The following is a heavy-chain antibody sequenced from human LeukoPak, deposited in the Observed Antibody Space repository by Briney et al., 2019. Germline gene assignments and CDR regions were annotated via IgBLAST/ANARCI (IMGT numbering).Heavy chain of an antibody. CDR1: GYSSTSYW. J-gene: IGHJ6*02. Sequence: AESLRISCKGSGYSSTSYWISCVRPMSGKRLEWMGRIYPSDSYTNYTPSLQGHVTISADKSISTAYLQWSTLQPSDTAMYYCARHYYDMLTGYLYYYYGMDVWGQGTTVTVSS. D-gene: IGHD3-9*01. CDR3: ARHYYDMLTGYLYYYYGMDV. V-gene: IGHV5-10-1*01. CDR2: IYPSDSYT.